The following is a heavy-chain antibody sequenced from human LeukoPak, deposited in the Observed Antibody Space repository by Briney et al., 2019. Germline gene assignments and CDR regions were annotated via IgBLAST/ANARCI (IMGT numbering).Heavy chain of an antibody. CDR2: IYSGGST. CDR3: ARDERLLSFLK. Sequence: GGSLRLSCAASRFTVSSNYMTWVRQAAGKGLEWVSVIYSGGSTYYADSVKGRFTISRDNSKNTLYLQMNSLRAEDTAIYYCARDERLLSFLKWGQGTLVTVSS. J-gene: IGHJ4*02. D-gene: IGHD3-3*01. V-gene: IGHV3-53*01. CDR1: RFTVSSNY.